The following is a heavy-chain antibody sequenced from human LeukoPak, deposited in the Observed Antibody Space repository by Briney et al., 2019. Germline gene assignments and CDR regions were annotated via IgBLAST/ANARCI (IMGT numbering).Heavy chain of an antibody. D-gene: IGHD1-26*01. CDR1: GYPFTGYY. J-gene: IGHJ3*01. V-gene: IGHV1-2*02. CDR2: IYPNRGDT. CDR3: VRDTRMYSGTYHDAFDL. Sequence: ASVKVSCKASGYPFTGYYVHWIRQAPGQSLEWMGSIYPNRGDTHYAQNFQGRVIMTRDTSINTAYMEIRRLRSDDTATYFCVRDTRMYSGTYHDAFDLWGQGTMVTVSS.